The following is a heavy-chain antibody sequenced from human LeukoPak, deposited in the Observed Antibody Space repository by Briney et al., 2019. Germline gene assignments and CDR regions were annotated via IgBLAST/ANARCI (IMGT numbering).Heavy chain of an antibody. Sequence: GASVKVSCKASGYTFTSYGISWVRQAPGQGLEWMGWISAYNGNTNYAQKLQGRVTMTTDTSASTAYMELSSLRSEDTAVYYCARRAREQQLVRPDWYFDLWGRGTLVTVSS. CDR1: GYTFTSYG. CDR3: ARRAREQQLVRPDWYFDL. CDR2: ISAYNGNT. V-gene: IGHV1-18*01. D-gene: IGHD6-13*01. J-gene: IGHJ2*01.